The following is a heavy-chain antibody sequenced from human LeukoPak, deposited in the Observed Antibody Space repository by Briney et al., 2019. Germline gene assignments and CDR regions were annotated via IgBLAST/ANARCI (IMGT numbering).Heavy chain of an antibody. V-gene: IGHV1-2*02. CDR2: INPNSGGT. CDR3: ARVIAERGKLTDFDY. J-gene: IGHJ4*02. D-gene: IGHD3-16*01. CDR1: RYTFTGYY. Sequence: ASVKDSCKASRYTFTGYYMHWVRQAPGQGLEWMGWINPNSGGTNYAQKFQGRVTMTRDTSISTAYMELSRLRSDDTAVYYCARVIAERGKLTDFDYWGQGTLVTVSS.